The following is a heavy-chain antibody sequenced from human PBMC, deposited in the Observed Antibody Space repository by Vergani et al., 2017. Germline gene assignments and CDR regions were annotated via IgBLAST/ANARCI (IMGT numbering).Heavy chain of an antibody. CDR2: ISYDGSNK. D-gene: IGHD6-19*01. CDR1: GFTFSSYG. Sequence: QVQLVESGGGVVQPGRSLRLSCAASGFTFSSYGMHWVRQAPGKGLEWVAVISYDGSNKYYADSVKGRFTISRDNSKNTLYLQMNSLRAEDTAVYYCARDRVYSSGWYLGAFDIWGQGTMVTVSS. V-gene: IGHV3-30*03. CDR3: ARDRVYSSGWYLGAFDI. J-gene: IGHJ3*02.